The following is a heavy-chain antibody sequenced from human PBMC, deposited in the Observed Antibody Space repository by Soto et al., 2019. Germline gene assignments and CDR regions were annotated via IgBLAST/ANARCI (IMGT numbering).Heavy chain of an antibody. D-gene: IGHD3-10*01. CDR3: AHLAEMVRGVIISSGYFDY. CDR1: GFSLSTSGVG. Sequence: SGPTLVNPTQTLTLTCTFSGFSLSTSGVGVGWIRQPPGKALEWLALIYWDDDKRYSPSLKSRLTITKDTSKNQVVLTMTNMDPVDTATYYCAHLAEMVRGVIISSGYFDYWGQGTLVTVSS. V-gene: IGHV2-5*02. J-gene: IGHJ4*02. CDR2: IYWDDDK.